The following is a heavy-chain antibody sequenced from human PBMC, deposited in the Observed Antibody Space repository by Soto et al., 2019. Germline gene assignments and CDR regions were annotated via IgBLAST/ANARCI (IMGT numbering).Heavy chain of an antibody. Sequence: QVQLVESGGGVVQPGGSLRLSCAVSGFSFSDHGMHWVRQAPGKGLEWVAVISHDAGNKRYGDSVKGRFTISRDNSKNTVYLQLNSLTAEDTGVYYCARDNWKQWLGYLDFWGQGTLVTVSS. CDR2: ISHDAGNK. V-gene: IGHV3-30*03. CDR3: ARDNWKQWLGYLDF. D-gene: IGHD6-19*01. J-gene: IGHJ4*02. CDR1: GFSFSDHG.